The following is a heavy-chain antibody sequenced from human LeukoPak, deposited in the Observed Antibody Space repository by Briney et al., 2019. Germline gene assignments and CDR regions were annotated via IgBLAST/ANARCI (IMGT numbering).Heavy chain of an antibody. V-gene: IGHV3-74*01. D-gene: IGHD2-2*01. CDR2: INSDGSST. CDR1: GFTFSSYW. J-gene: IGHJ6*02. Sequence: GGSLRLSCAASGFTFSSYWMHWVRQAPGKGLAWVSRINSDGSSTSYADSVKGRFTISRDNAKNTLYLQMNSLRAEDTAVYYCARDQQYCSSTSCYLRGLDYYGMDVWGQGTTVTVSS. CDR3: ARDQQYCSSTSCYLRGLDYYGMDV.